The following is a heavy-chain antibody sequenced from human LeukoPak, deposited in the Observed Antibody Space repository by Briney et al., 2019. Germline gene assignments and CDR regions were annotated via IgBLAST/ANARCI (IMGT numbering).Heavy chain of an antibody. CDR3: ATDDSSGSDYYYGMDV. CDR1: GGTFSSYA. D-gene: IGHD3-22*01. CDR2: IIPIFGTA. V-gene: IGHV1-69*05. Sequence: SVKVSCKASGGTFSSYAISWVRQAPGQGLEWMGGIIPIFGTANYAQKFQGRVTITTDESTSTAYMELSSLRSEDTAVYYCATDDSSGSDYYYGMDVWGQGTTVTVSS. J-gene: IGHJ6*02.